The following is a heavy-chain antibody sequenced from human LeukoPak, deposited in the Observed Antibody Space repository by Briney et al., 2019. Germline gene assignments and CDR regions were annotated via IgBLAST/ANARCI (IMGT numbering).Heavy chain of an antibody. CDR2: IYSGGPT. CDR1: GFTVSLYY. V-gene: IGHV3-53*01. J-gene: IGHJ4*02. D-gene: IGHD1-26*01. Sequence: GGSLRLSCAASGFTVSLYYMTWVRQAPGKGLEWVSVIYSGGPTYYADSVKGRFAISRDNSKNTVYLQMNSLRAEDTAVYYCARYSGRTSSFDYWGQGTLVTVSS. CDR3: ARYSGRTSSFDY.